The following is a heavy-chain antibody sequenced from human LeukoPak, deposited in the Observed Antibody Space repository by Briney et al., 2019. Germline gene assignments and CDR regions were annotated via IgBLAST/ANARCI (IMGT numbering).Heavy chain of an antibody. J-gene: IGHJ3*02. CDR2: INSDGSST. V-gene: IGHV3-74*01. CDR3: LLGYCSSTSCQHDAFDI. CDR1: GFTFSSYW. D-gene: IGHD2-2*01. Sequence: GGSLRLSCAASGFTFSSYWMHWVRQAPGKGLVWVSRINSDGSSTSYADSVKGRFTISRDSAKNTLYLQTNSLRAEDTAVYYCLLGYCSSTSCQHDAFDIWGQGTMVTVSS.